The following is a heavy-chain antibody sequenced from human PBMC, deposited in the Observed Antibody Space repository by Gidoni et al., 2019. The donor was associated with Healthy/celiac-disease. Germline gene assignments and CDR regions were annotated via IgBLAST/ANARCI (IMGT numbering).Heavy chain of an antibody. CDR2: IKSKTDGGTT. J-gene: IGHJ4*02. Sequence: EVQLVESGGGLVKPGGSLRLSCAASGFTFSNAWMSWVRQAPGKGLEWVGRIKSKTDGGTTDYAAPVKGRFTISRDDSKNTLYLQMNSLKTEDTAVYYCTTYYDILTGYSSRAYYFDYWGQGTLVTVSS. V-gene: IGHV3-15*01. CDR1: GFTFSNAW. D-gene: IGHD3-9*01. CDR3: TTYYDILTGYSSRAYYFDY.